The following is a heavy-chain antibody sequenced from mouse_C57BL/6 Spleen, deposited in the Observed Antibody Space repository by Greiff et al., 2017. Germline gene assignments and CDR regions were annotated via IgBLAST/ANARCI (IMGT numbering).Heavy chain of an antibody. D-gene: IGHD1-3*01. Sequence: QVQLQQPGAELVRPGSSVKLSCKASGYTFTSYWMHWVKQRPGQGLEWIGEIDPSDSYTNYNQKFKGKSTLTVDKSSSTAYMQLSSLTSEDSAVYYCARVYKRWYFDVWGTGTTVTVSS. V-gene: IGHV1-69*01. CDR1: GYTFTSYW. J-gene: IGHJ1*03. CDR2: IDPSDSYT. CDR3: ARVYKRWYFDV.